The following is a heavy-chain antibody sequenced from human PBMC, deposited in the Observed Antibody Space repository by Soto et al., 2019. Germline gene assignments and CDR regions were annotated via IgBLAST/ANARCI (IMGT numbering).Heavy chain of an antibody. CDR2: IKSKTDGGTT. CDR3: TTRGCSSTSCYKGGYYFDY. V-gene: IGHV3-15*01. J-gene: IGHJ4*02. Sequence: GGSLRLSCAASGFTFGNAWMSWVRQAPGKGLEWVGRIKSKTDGGTTDFAAPVKGRFTISRDDSKKTLYLQMNSLKTEDTAGYYCTTRGCSSTSCYKGGYYFDYWGQGTLVTVSS. CDR1: GFTFGNAW. D-gene: IGHD2-2*01.